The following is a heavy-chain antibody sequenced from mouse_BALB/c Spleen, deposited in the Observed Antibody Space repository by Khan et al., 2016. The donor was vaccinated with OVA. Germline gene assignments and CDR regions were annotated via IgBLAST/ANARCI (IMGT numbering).Heavy chain of an antibody. CDR3: ASDGNYMDY. Sequence: EVQLQESGPDLVKPSQSLSLTCTVTGYSITSGYSWHWIRQFPGNKLEWMGYIYFSGSINYNSALKSRISITRDTSKNQFFLQLKSVTTEDTATYYDASDGNYMDYWGQGTSVTVSS. J-gene: IGHJ4*01. CDR2: IYFSGSI. CDR1: GYSITSGYS. D-gene: IGHD2-1*01. V-gene: IGHV3-1*02.